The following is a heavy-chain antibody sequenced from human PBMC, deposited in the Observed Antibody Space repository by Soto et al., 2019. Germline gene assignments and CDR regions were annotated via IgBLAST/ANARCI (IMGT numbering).Heavy chain of an antibody. CDR3: ARRGSRSSSALPSYNY. V-gene: IGHV4-38-2*01. J-gene: IGHJ4*02. D-gene: IGHD3-22*01. CDR1: SDSISSGYY. CDR2: IFHSGTP. Sequence: SETLSLTCAASSDSISSGYYCAWIRQPPGKGLEGIGSIFHSGTPYYNPSLKSRLTISMDTSKTQFSLKLTSVTAADTAVYYCARRGSRSSSALPSYNYWGRGILVTVSS.